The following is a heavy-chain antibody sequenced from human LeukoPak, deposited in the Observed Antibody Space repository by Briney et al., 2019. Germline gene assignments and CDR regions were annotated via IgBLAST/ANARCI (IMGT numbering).Heavy chain of an antibody. D-gene: IGHD3-10*01. CDR2: IYYSGST. V-gene: IGHV4-39*07. CDR1: GGSISSSSYY. CDR3: ARVLHRMVRGVYYFDY. J-gene: IGHJ4*02. Sequence: SEILSLTCTVSGGSISSSSYYWGWIRQPPGKGLEWIGTIYYSGSTYYNPSLKSRVTISVDTSKNQFSLKLSSVTAADTAVYYCARVLHRMVRGVYYFDYWGQGTLVTVSS.